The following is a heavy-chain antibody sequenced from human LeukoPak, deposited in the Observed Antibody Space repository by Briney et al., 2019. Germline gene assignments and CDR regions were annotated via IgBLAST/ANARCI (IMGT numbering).Heavy chain of an antibody. D-gene: IGHD1-26*01. CDR3: ARGGNYLLDAFDI. CDR1: GFTFSRYW. V-gene: IGHV3-74*01. Sequence: GGSLRLSCAASGFTFSRYWLHWARQAPGKGLLWVSRINDDGSSISYADSVKGRLTISRDNAKNTLYLQMNSLRAEDTAVYYCARGGNYLLDAFDIWGQGTMVTVSS. CDR2: INDDGSSI. J-gene: IGHJ3*02.